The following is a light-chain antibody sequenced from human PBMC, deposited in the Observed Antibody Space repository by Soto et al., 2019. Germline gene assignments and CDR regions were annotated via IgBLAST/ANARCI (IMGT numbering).Light chain of an antibody. V-gene: IGKV1-33*01. CDR2: DAS. CDR1: QDISNL. Sequence: DVQMTQSPSSLSASVVDRFTITCQATQDISNLLNWFQQKPGRAPKLLIYDASNLETGVPSRFSGSGSGSDFTFTINNLQPEDIATYYCQQYVNLPLTFGQGTRLEIK. J-gene: IGKJ5*01. CDR3: QQYVNLPLT.